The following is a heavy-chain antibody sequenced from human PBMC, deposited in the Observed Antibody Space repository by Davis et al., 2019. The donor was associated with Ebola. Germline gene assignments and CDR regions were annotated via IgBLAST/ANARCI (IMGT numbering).Heavy chain of an antibody. CDR2: INPNSGAT. D-gene: IGHD2-15*01. V-gene: IGHV1-2*02. CDR3: ARDGPPGYCTGGSCIDN. J-gene: IGHJ4*02. Sequence: ASVKVSCKASGYTFTDYYMHWVRQAPGQRLEWMGWINPNSGATNYAQKFQGRVTLTRDTSISTAYMDLSRLRSDDTAVYFCARDGPPGYCTGGSCIDNWGQGTLVTVSS. CDR1: GYTFTDYY.